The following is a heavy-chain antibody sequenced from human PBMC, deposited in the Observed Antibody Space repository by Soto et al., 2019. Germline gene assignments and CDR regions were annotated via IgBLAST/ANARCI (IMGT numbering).Heavy chain of an antibody. Sequence: QXGGSLRLSCAAPVFTVRSYAMGWVRQSPGKGLEWVSAISGGGGSTYYADSVKGRFTISRDNSKNTLYLQMNSLRAEDTAVYYCAKGRLSSSWYQGYFRHWGQGTLVTAPQ. CDR3: AKGRLSSSWYQGYFRH. D-gene: IGHD6-13*01. V-gene: IGHV3-23*01. CDR2: ISGGGGST. CDR1: VFTVRSYA. J-gene: IGHJ1*01.